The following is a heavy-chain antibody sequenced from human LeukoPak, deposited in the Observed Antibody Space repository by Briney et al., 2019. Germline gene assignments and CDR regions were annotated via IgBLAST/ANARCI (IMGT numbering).Heavy chain of an antibody. Sequence: KPSETLSLTCTVSGASFTSYYWTWIRQPPGKGLEWIGFISYTGSTNYNPSLKSRVTISVDTSKSQFFLDLTSVTAAATAVYYCATYDYGDFSLDSWGQGALVTVSS. V-gene: IGHV4-59*01. CDR3: ATYDYGDFSLDS. CDR2: ISYTGST. CDR1: GASFTSYY. D-gene: IGHD4-17*01. J-gene: IGHJ4*02.